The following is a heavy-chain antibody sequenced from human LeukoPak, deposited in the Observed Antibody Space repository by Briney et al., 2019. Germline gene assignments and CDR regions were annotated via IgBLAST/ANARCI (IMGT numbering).Heavy chain of an antibody. V-gene: IGHV3-23*01. Sequence: GGSLRLSCAASRFTFSNYAMNWVRQASGKGLEWVSRISASGGSTYYADSVKGRFTISRDNSKNTLYFQMNNLRAEDTAVYYCAKVVVAATTDAFDIWGQGTMVTVSS. CDR2: ISASGGST. CDR1: RFTFSNYA. J-gene: IGHJ3*02. CDR3: AKVVVAATTDAFDI. D-gene: IGHD2-15*01.